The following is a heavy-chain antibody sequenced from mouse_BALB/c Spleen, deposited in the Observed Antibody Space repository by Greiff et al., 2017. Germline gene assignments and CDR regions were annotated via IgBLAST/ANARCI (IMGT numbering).Heavy chain of an antibody. CDR3: ARVGPTMIVGYAMDY. CDR2: IYYSGTI. Sequence: EVKLVESGPGLVKPSQTVSLTCTVTGISITTGNYRWSWIRQFPGNKLEWIGYIYYSGTITYNPSLTSRTTITRDTSKNQFFLEMNSLTAEDTATYYCARVGPTMIVGYAMDYWGQGTSVTVSS. J-gene: IGHJ4*01. V-gene: IGHV3-5*02. CDR1: GISITTGNYR. D-gene: IGHD2-4*01.